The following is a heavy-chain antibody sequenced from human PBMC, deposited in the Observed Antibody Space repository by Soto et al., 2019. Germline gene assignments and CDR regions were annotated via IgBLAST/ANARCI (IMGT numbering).Heavy chain of an antibody. D-gene: IGHD7-27*01. CDR3: AREVLITGDLGDAFDI. Sequence: SETLSLTCTVSGGSISSYYWSWIRQPQGKGLEWIGYIYYSGRTNYNPSLKSRVTISVDTSKNQFSLKLSSVTAAATAVYYCAREVLITGDLGDAFDIWGQGTMVTVSS. J-gene: IGHJ3*02. CDR2: IYYSGRT. V-gene: IGHV4-59*01. CDR1: GGSISSYY.